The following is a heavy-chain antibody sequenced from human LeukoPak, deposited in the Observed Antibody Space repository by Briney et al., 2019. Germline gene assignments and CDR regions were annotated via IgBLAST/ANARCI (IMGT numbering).Heavy chain of an antibody. CDR3: ARFFLERSGGYYYMDV. J-gene: IGHJ6*03. V-gene: IGHV4-4*07. D-gene: IGHD2/OR15-2a*01. CDR1: GGSISSYY. Sequence: PSETLSLTCTVSGGSISSYYWSWIRQPAGKGLEWIGRIYTSGSTNYNPSLKSRVTISVDTSKNQFSLKLSSVTAADTAVYYCARFFLERSGGYYYMDVWGKGTTVTVSS. CDR2: IYTSGST.